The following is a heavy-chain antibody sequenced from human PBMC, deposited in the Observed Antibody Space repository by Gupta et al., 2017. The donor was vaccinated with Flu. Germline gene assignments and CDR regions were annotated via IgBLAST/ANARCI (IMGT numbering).Heavy chain of an antibody. CDR3: ARDHCGDSRCYSDY. Sequence: QAPGQGLEGLGWSNPTSGVANYAPKFQGRVTLTRDTSITTAYMDLTRLRSDDTAAYFCARDHCGDSRCYSDYWGQGTLVTVSS. V-gene: IGHV1-2*02. D-gene: IGHD2-21*01. J-gene: IGHJ4*02. CDR2: SNPTSGVA.